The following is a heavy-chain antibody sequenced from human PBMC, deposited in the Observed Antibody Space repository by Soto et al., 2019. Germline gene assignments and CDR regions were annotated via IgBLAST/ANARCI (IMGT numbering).Heavy chain of an antibody. J-gene: IGHJ4*02. D-gene: IGHD1-26*01. CDR1: GFTFSSYA. CDR2: ISGSGGST. V-gene: IGHV3-23*01. CDR3: ARRGSGSSYDY. Sequence: EVQLLESGGGLVQPGGSLRLSCAASGFTFSSYAMRWVRQAPVKGLEWVSAISGSGGSTYYADSVKGRFTISRDNSKNTLYLQMNSLSAEDTAVYSCARRGSGSSYDYWGQGTLVTVSS.